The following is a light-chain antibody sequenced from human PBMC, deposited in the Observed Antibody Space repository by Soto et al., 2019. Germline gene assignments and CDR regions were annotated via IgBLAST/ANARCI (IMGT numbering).Light chain of an antibody. V-gene: IGKV3-20*01. J-gene: IGKJ1*01. CDR3: QQYGSSPWT. CDR2: GAS. Sequence: EIVFTQSPVTLSFSPVEIATLSFMSSQSVSSSYLAWYQQKPGQAPRLLIYGASSRATGIPDRFSGSGSGTDFTLTISRLEPEDFAVYYCQQYGSSPWTFGQGTKVDIK. CDR1: QSVSSSY.